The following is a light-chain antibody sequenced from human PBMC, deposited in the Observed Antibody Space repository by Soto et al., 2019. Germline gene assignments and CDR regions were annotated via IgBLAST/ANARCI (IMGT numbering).Light chain of an antibody. Sequence: DIQMTQSPSTLSASVGDRVTITCRASQSISSWLAWYQQKPGKAPNLLIYKASTLQSGVPSRFSGSGSGTEFTLTISSLQPDDFATYYCQQYNDYSMTFGQGTKVDNK. CDR1: QSISSW. V-gene: IGKV1-5*03. J-gene: IGKJ1*01. CDR2: KAS. CDR3: QQYNDYSMT.